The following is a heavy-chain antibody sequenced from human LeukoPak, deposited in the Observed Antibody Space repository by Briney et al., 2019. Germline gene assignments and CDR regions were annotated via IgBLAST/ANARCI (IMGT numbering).Heavy chain of an antibody. CDR3: ARQLSVYYYDSSGEDRGYFDY. Sequence: ASVKVSCKASGYTFTSYAMHWVRQAPGQRLEWMGWINAGNGNTKYSQKFQGRVTITRDTSASTAYMELRSLRSDDTAVYYCARQLSVYYYDSSGEDRGYFDYWGQGTLVTVSS. CDR1: GYTFTSYA. CDR2: INAGNGNT. J-gene: IGHJ4*02. D-gene: IGHD3-22*01. V-gene: IGHV1-3*01.